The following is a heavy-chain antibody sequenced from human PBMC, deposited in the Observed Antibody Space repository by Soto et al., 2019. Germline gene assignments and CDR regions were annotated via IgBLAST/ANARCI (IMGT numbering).Heavy chain of an antibody. CDR3: ARFGVVVVTAIRWDEAFDI. D-gene: IGHD2-21*02. CDR2: IIPFFGTT. J-gene: IGHJ3*02. V-gene: IGHV1-69*13. CDR1: GGNFSSNG. Sequence: ASVKVSCKVSGGNFSSNGISWVRQAPGQGLEWMGGIIPFFGTTNYAHKFRGRVTISADEATSTAFMELSSLRSEDTAVYYCARFGVVVVTAIRWDEAFDIWRQGTMVSV.